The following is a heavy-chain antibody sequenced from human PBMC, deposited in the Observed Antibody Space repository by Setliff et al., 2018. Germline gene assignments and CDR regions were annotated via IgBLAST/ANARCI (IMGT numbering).Heavy chain of an antibody. V-gene: IGHV1-46*01. CDR2: INPSSGRT. J-gene: IGHJ6*02. CDR3: ARGATMVRGVIIYYYYYGMDV. D-gene: IGHD3-10*01. CDR1: GYTFTSHY. Sequence: GASVKVSCKASGYTFTSHYMHWVRQAPGLGLEWMGTINPSSGRTSYAQKFQGRVTMTRDTSTSTVYMDMSSLRSEDTAVYYCARGATMVRGVIIYYYYYGMDVWGQGTTVTV.